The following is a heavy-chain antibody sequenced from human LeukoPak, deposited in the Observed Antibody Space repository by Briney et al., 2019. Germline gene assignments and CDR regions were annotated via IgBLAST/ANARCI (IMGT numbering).Heavy chain of an antibody. J-gene: IGHJ3*02. CDR2: SRNRAKSYTT. CDR1: GFTFSDHY. D-gene: IGHD3-3*01. Sequence: GGSLRLSCAVSGFTFSDHYMDWVRQAPGKGLEWVGRSRNRAKSYTTDYAASVKGRFTISRDDSKSTLYLQMNSLETEDTAVYYCTRVRFLEWLLDDAFDIWGQGTMVTVSS. V-gene: IGHV3-72*01. CDR3: TRVRFLEWLLDDAFDI.